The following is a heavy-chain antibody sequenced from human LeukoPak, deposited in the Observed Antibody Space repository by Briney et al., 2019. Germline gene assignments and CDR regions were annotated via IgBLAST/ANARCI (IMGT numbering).Heavy chain of an antibody. CDR1: GYTFTSYY. Sequence: SVKVSCKASGYTFTSYYMHWVRQAPGQGLEWMGIINPSGGSTSYAQKFQGRVTMARDMSTSTVYMELSSLRSEDTAVYYCARDHYYDSSGYSDAFDIWGQGTMVTVSS. CDR3: ARDHYYDSSGYSDAFDI. CDR2: INPSGGST. V-gene: IGHV1-46*01. J-gene: IGHJ3*02. D-gene: IGHD3-22*01.